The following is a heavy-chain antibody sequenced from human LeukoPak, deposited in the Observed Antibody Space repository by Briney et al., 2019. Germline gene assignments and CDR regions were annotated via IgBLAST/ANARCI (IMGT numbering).Heavy chain of an antibody. D-gene: IGHD2-21*02. CDR1: GGTFSSYA. CDR3: ARGLLCGGDCYGHRRVDWDYYYYGMDV. CDR2: IIPIFGTA. Sequence: GASVKVSCKASGGTFSSYAISWVRQAPGQGLEWMGGIIPIFGTANYAQKFQGRVTITADKSTSTAYMELSSLRSEDTAVYYCARGLLCGGDCYGHRRVDWDYYYYGMDVWGQGTTVTVSS. J-gene: IGHJ6*02. V-gene: IGHV1-69*06.